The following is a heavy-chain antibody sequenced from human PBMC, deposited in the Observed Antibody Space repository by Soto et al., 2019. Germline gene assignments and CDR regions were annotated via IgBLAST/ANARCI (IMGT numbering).Heavy chain of an antibody. Sequence: EVQLLESGGGLVQPGGSLRLSCAASIFTFRSYAVFGVRQAPGKGLEWVSAISGGDITYYADPVKGRFTISRDNSKNTVYLQMTSLRDEDTAIYYCATAPIFEVVTHYFDYWGQGTLVAVSS. CDR1: IFTFRSYA. J-gene: IGHJ4*02. CDR3: ATAPIFEVVTHYFDY. CDR2: ISGGDIT. V-gene: IGHV3-23*01. D-gene: IGHD3-3*01.